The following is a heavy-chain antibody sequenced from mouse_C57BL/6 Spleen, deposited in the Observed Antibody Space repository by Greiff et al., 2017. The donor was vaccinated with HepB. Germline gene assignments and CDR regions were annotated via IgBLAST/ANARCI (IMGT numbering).Heavy chain of an antibody. V-gene: IGHV1-42*01. D-gene: IGHD4-1*01. CDR2: INPSTGGT. Sequence: VQLQQSGPELVKPGASVKISCKASGYSFTGYYMNWVKQSPEKSLEWIGEINPSTGGTTYNQKFKAKATLTVDKSSSTAYMQLKSLTSEDSAVYYCAELTGTFDYWGQGTTLTVSS. CDR3: AELTGTFDY. J-gene: IGHJ2*01. CDR1: GYSFTGYY.